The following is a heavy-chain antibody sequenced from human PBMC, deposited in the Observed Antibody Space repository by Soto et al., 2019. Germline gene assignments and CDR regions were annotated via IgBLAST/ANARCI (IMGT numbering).Heavy chain of an antibody. CDR3: ARQYYYDSSGYPAHYYYGMDV. CDR2: IWYDGSNK. Sequence: GGSLRLSCAASGFTFSSYGMHWVRQAPGKGLEWVAVIWYDGSNKYYADSVKGRFTISRDNSKNTLYLQMNSLRAEDTAVYYCARQYYYDSSGYPAHYYYGMDVWGQGTTVTVSS. CDR1: GFTFSSYG. V-gene: IGHV3-33*01. J-gene: IGHJ6*02. D-gene: IGHD3-22*01.